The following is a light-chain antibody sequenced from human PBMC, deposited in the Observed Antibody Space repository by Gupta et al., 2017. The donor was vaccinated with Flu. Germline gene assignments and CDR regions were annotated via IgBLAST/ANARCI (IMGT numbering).Light chain of an antibody. CDR3: CSYMVGSTAYV. J-gene: IGLJ1*01. CDR2: EVT. Sequence: QPALTQPASVSGSPGQPLTISCTVTSRDFGGYNFVSCYQQHPREAPTLLLYEVTYRRSGVAERFSGAKFGGTAAVTISGLQQEDEADYYCCSYMVGSTAYVFGAGTKFTVL. CDR1: SRDFGGYNF. V-gene: IGLV2-14*03.